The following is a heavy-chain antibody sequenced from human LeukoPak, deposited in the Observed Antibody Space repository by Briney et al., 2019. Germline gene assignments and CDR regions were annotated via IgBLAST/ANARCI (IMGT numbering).Heavy chain of an antibody. Sequence: SETLSLTWTVSGGSISSSSYYWGWIRQPPGKGLEWIGSIYYSGSTYYNPSLKSRVTISVDTSKNQFSLKLSSVTAADTAVYYCASDAIDYDFWSGYPSWGQGTLVTVSS. CDR3: ASDAIDYDFWSGYPS. CDR1: GGSISSSSYY. CDR2: IYYSGST. V-gene: IGHV4-39*07. D-gene: IGHD3-3*01. J-gene: IGHJ5*02.